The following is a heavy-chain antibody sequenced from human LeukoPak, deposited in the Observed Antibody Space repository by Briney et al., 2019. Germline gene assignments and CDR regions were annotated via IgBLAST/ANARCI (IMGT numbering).Heavy chain of an antibody. CDR1: GFTSVDYS. D-gene: IGHD2/OR15-2a*01. V-gene: IGHV3-49*04. Sequence: RSLTLSCTASGFTSVDYSMTWVRQAPENGLEWVGFIRSNPYGGTTEYAASVKGTFTISRDDSKSIAYLQMNSLKTEDTAVYYCTRGLLPGYWGQGTLVTVSS. CDR3: TRGLLPGY. J-gene: IGHJ4*02. CDR2: IRSNPYGGTT.